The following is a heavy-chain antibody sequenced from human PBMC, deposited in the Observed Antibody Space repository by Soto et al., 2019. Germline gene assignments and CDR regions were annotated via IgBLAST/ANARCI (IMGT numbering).Heavy chain of an antibody. CDR1: GYTFTGYY. V-gene: IGHV1-2*04. CDR3: ARGVRGDTAMVTDYYYGMDV. Sequence: GASVKVSCKASGYTFTGYYMHWVRQAPGQGLEWMGWVNPNSGGTNYAQKFQGWVTMTRDTSISTAYMELSRLRSDDTAVYYCARGVRGDTAMVTDYYYGMDVWGQGTTVTVSS. CDR2: VNPNSGGT. J-gene: IGHJ6*02. D-gene: IGHD5-18*01.